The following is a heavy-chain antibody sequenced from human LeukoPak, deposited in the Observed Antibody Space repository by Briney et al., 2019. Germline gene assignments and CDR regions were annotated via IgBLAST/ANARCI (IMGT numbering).Heavy chain of an antibody. CDR2: INHSGST. J-gene: IGHJ5*02. D-gene: IGHD6-6*01. V-gene: IGHV4-39*07. CDR1: DGSITTTNYY. CDR3: ARGRVRISYSSSFGWFDP. Sequence: SETLSLTCTVSDGSITTTNYYWGWIRQPPGKGLEWIGEINHSGSTNYNPSLKSRVTISVDTSKNQFSLKLSSVTAADTAVYYCARGRVRISYSSSFGWFDPWGQGTLVTVSS.